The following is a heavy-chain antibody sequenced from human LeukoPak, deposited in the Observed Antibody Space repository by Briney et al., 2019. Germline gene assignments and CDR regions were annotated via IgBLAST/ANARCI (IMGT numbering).Heavy chain of an antibody. J-gene: IGHJ6*02. CDR3: ARDVGYSSSWSYYYYGMDV. D-gene: IGHD6-13*01. CDR2: IYTSGST. V-gene: IGHV4-61*02. Sequence: SETLSLTCTVSGGSISSGGYYWSWIRQPAGKGLEWIGRIYTSGSTNYNPSLTSRVTMSVDTSKNQFSLKLTSVTAADTAVYYCARDVGYSSSWSYYYYGMDVWGQGTTVTVSS. CDR1: GGSISSGGYY.